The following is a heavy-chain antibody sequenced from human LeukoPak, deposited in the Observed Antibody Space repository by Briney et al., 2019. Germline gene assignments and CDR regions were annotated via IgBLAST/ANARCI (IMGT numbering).Heavy chain of an antibody. V-gene: IGHV1-3*01. CDR2: INAGNGDT. D-gene: IGHD6-13*01. Sequence: ASVKVSCKASRYTFTNYAIHWVRQAPGQRLEWMGWINAGNGDTDYAQKFQGRVTISRDTSASTAYMELSSLTSADTAVYYCARDKTGTWYGAIDFWGQGALVTVSS. J-gene: IGHJ4*02. CDR3: ARDKTGTWYGAIDF. CDR1: RYTFTNYA.